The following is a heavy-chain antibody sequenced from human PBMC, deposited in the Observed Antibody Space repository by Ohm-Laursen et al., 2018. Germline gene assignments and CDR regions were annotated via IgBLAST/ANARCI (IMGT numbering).Heavy chain of an antibody. CDR2: VYYSGST. CDR1: GASINSHH. J-gene: IGHJ4*02. Sequence: SETLSLTCTVSGASINSHHWSFIRQPPGKGLEWIAFVYYSGSTYYNPSLKSRVSMSVDTSKSQFSLKVNSVTAADTAVYYCARSFDTYYFDLWGQGTLVTVSS. V-gene: IGHV4-59*11. CDR3: ARSFDTYYFDL.